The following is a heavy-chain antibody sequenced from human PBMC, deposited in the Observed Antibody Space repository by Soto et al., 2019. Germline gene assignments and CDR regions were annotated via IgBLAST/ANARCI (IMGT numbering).Heavy chain of an antibody. V-gene: IGHV3-21*01. D-gene: IGHD3-22*01. CDR2: ISSSSSYI. CDR1: GFTFSSYS. J-gene: IGHJ4*02. Sequence: GGSLRLSCAASGFTFSSYSMNWVRQAPGKGLEWVSSISSSSSYIYYADSVKGRLTISRDNAKNSLYLQMNSLRAEDTAVYYCARDPPLDYYDSSGYHYFDYWGQGTLVTVSS. CDR3: ARDPPLDYYDSSGYHYFDY.